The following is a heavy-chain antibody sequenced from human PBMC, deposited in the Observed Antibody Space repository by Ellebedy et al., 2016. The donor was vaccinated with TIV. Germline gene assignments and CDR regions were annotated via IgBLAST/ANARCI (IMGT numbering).Heavy chain of an antibody. J-gene: IGHJ6*02. V-gene: IGHV1-69*13. D-gene: IGHD2-21*01. CDR3: ASTWSGLWGYYYGMDA. Sequence: SVKVSXXASGGTFSSYAISWVRQAPGQGLEWMGGIIPIFGTANYAQKFQGRVTITADESTSTAYMELSSLRSEDTAVYYCASTWSGLWGYYYGMDAWGQGTTVTVSS. CDR1: GGTFSSYA. CDR2: IIPIFGTA.